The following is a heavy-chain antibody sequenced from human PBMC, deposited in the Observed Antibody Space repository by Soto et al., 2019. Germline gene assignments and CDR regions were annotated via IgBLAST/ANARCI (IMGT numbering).Heavy chain of an antibody. D-gene: IGHD2-21*01. CDR3: ARLVVVAPVANV. CDR1: GGSVSYNSYY. J-gene: IGHJ4*02. Sequence: SETLSLTCSVSGGSVSYNSYYWGWIRQPPGKGLEWVGGIFYTGTTYYNPSLKDRLSISVDTSKNSFSLNLTSVTAADTAVYFCARLVVVAPVANVWGQGALVTAPQ. V-gene: IGHV4-39*01. CDR2: IFYTGTT.